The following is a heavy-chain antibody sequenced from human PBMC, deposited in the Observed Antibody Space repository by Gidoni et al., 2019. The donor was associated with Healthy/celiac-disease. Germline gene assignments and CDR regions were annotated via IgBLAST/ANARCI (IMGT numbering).Heavy chain of an antibody. Sequence: QVQLVQSGAEVKKPGASVKVSCKASGYTFTGYYMHWVRLAPGQGLEWMGWINPNSGGTNYAQKFQGWVTMTMDTSISTAYMELSRLRSDDTAVYYCARVGSGWFQAGGMDVWGQGTTVTVSS. CDR2: INPNSGGT. J-gene: IGHJ6*02. CDR1: GYTFTGYY. CDR3: ARVGSGWFQAGGMDV. D-gene: IGHD6-19*01. V-gene: IGHV1-2*04.